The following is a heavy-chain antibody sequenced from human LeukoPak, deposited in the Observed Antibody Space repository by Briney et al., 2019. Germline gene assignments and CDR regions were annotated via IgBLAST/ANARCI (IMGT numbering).Heavy chain of an antibody. CDR3: ARRRWRRAFDI. V-gene: IGHV5-51*01. Sequence: GESLKISCKGSGYRFTNYWIGWVRQMPGKGLEWMGIIFPGDSDTRYSPSFQGQVTISADKSTSTAYLQWTSLTASDTAMYYCARRRWRRAFDIWGQGTMVTVSS. CDR1: GYRFTNYW. J-gene: IGHJ3*02. CDR2: IFPGDSDT. D-gene: IGHD4-23*01.